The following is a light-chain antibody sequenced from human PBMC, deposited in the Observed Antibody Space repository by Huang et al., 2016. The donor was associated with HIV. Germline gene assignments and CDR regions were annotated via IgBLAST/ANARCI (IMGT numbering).Light chain of an antibody. CDR1: QSVGSW. J-gene: IGKJ2*01. Sequence: DIQMTQSPSTLSASVGDRVTITCRASQSVGSWLAWYQQRPGKAPKLLIYTASSLETGVPSRFSCSGSGTEFTLTISSLQPDDFATYYCQQYHAFFPVTFGQGTKLEIK. CDR3: QQYHAFFPVT. V-gene: IGKV1-5*03. CDR2: TAS.